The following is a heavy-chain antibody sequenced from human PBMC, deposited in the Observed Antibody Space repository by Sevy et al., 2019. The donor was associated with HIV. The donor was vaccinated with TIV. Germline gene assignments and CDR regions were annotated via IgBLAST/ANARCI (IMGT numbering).Heavy chain of an antibody. V-gene: IGHV1-18*01. CDR1: GYTFTSYR. Sequence: ASVKVSCKASGYTFTSYRINWVRQAPGQGLEWMGWISAHNGDTNYAQKLQGRVTMITDTSTTTAYMERRSLTSDDTAVYYCARAYCSSGSCYSLAYWGQGTLVTVSS. CDR2: ISAHNGDT. CDR3: ARAYCSSGSCYSLAY. J-gene: IGHJ4*02. D-gene: IGHD2-15*01.